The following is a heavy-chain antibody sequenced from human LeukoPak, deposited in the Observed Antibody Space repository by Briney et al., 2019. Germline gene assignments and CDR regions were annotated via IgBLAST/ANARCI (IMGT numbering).Heavy chain of an antibody. Sequence: PSETLSLTCTVSGGSISSYYWSWIRQPPGKGLEWIGYIYYSGSTNYNPSLKSRVTISVDTSENQFSLKLSSVTAADTAVYYCARDLRVRGYSYGQPLEYYYGMDVWGQGTTVTVSS. CDR2: IYYSGST. V-gene: IGHV4-59*01. J-gene: IGHJ6*02. CDR1: GGSISSYY. CDR3: ARDLRVRGYSYGQPLEYYYGMDV. D-gene: IGHD5-18*01.